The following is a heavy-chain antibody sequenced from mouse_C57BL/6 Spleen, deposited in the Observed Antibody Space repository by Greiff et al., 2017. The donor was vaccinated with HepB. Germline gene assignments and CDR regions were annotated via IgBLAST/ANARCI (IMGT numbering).Heavy chain of an antibody. J-gene: IGHJ2*01. CDR2: INPNNGGT. Sequence: EVQLQQSGPELVKPGASVKISCKASGYTFTDYYMNWVKQSHGKSLEWIGDINPNNGGTSYNQKFKGKATLTVDKSSSTAYMELRSLTSEDSAVYYCARRRITTVVAPFDYWGQGTTLTVSS. V-gene: IGHV1-26*01. CDR1: GYTFTDYY. CDR3: ARRRITTVVAPFDY. D-gene: IGHD1-1*01.